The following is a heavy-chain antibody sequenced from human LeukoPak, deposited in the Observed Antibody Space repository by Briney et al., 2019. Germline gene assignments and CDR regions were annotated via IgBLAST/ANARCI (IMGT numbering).Heavy chain of an antibody. CDR1: GFTVSSNY. Sequence: GGSLRLSCAASGFTVSSNYMSWVRQAPGKGLEWVSVIYSGGSTYYADFVKGRFTISRDNSKNTLYLQMNSLRAEDTAVYYCARQAYGDYFDLWGRGTLVTVSS. CDR2: IYSGGST. CDR3: ARQAYGDYFDL. J-gene: IGHJ2*01. D-gene: IGHD4-17*01. V-gene: IGHV3-66*04.